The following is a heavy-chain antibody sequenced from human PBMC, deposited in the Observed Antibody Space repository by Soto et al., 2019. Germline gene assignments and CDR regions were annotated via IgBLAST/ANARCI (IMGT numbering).Heavy chain of an antibody. Sequence: SETLSLTCTVSGGSISTYYWSWVRQPPGKGLEWIGYIYYSGSTNYNPSLKSRVTISVDTSKNQFSLKLISVTAADTAVYYCARVSDFFYGSGSYYPIRFDYWGQGTLVTVSS. CDR2: IYYSGST. D-gene: IGHD3-10*01. J-gene: IGHJ4*02. CDR1: GGSISTYY. V-gene: IGHV4-59*12. CDR3: ARVSDFFYGSGSYYPIRFDY.